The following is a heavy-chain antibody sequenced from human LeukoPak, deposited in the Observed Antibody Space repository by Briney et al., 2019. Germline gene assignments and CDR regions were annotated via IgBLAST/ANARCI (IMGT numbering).Heavy chain of an antibody. D-gene: IGHD1-14*01. J-gene: IGHJ5*02. CDR1: GGTFSSYA. Sequence: GASVKVSCKAPGGTFSSYAISWVRQAPGQGLEWMGGIIPIFGTANYAQKFQGRVTITTDESTSTAYMELSSLRSEDTAVYYCAREGGSTFIEPHWFDPWGQGTLVTVSS. CDR3: AREGGSTFIEPHWFDP. V-gene: IGHV1-69*05. CDR2: IIPIFGTA.